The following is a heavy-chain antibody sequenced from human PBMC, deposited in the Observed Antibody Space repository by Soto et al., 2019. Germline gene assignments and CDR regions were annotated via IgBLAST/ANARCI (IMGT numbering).Heavy chain of an antibody. CDR3: ARVYDSSGYLMIDA. Sequence: PSETLSLTCTVSGGSISSGDYYWSWIRQPPGKGLEWIGYIYYSGSTYYNPSLKSRVTISVDTSKNQFPLKLSSVTAADTAVYYCARVYDSSGYLMIDAGGQGTLVTVSS. V-gene: IGHV4-30-4*01. D-gene: IGHD3-22*01. J-gene: IGHJ5*02. CDR2: IYYSGST. CDR1: GGSISSGDYY.